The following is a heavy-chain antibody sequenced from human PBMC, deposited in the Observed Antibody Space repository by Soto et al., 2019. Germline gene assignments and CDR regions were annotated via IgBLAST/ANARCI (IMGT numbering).Heavy chain of an antibody. CDR1: SGSFSGHY. Sequence: QVQLQPWGAGLLKPSETLSLTCAVYSGSFSGHYWSWIRQPPGTDLEWVGEIYHGLSIVYNPSHKSRVPRSGDSSKNQFSLKLSSVTAADTAVYYCARHGGYFFDYWGQGTLVTVYS. CDR3: ARHGGYFFDY. V-gene: IGHV4-34*01. CDR2: IYHGLSI. J-gene: IGHJ4*02. D-gene: IGHD3-16*01.